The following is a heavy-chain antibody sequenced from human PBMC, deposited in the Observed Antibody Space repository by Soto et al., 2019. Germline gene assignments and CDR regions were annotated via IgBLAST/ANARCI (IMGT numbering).Heavy chain of an antibody. CDR2: IWYDGSNK. CDR1: GFTSSSYG. Sequence: HPGGSLRLSCAASGFTSSSYGMHWVRQAPGKGLEWVAVIWYDGSNKYYADSVKGRFTISRDNSKNTLYLQMNSLRAEDTAVYYCARDPSSYYYDSSGYLGGMDVWGQGTTVTVSS. D-gene: IGHD3-22*01. J-gene: IGHJ6*02. V-gene: IGHV3-33*01. CDR3: ARDPSSYYYDSSGYLGGMDV.